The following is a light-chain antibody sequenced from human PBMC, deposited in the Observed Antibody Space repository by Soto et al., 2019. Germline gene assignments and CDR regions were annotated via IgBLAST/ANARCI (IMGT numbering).Light chain of an antibody. CDR3: QQYGTAPIT. V-gene: IGKV3-20*01. CDR1: QSVASGH. J-gene: IGKJ5*01. CDR2: DAS. Sequence: EIVLTQSPGTLSLSPGERATLSCRASQSVASGHLAWYQQTPGQAPRLLVSDASSRATGIPDRFSSSTSGTDFTLTISRLEPEDSAMYYCQQYGTAPITFGQGTRLEIK.